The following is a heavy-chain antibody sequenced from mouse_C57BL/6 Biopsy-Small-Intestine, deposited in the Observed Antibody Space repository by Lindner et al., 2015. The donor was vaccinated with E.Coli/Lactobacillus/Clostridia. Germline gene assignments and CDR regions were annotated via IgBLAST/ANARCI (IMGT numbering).Heavy chain of an antibody. D-gene: IGHD2-5*01. J-gene: IGHJ2*01. CDR2: IDPENGNT. V-gene: IGHV14-4*01. CDR1: GFNIKDDY. CDR3: TTGSNYYSDY. Sequence: VQLQESGAELVRPGASVKLSCTASGFNIKDDYMHWVKQRPEQGLEWIGWIDPENGNTEYASKFQGKATITADTSSNTAYLQLSSLTSEDTAVYYCTTGSNYYSDYWGQGTTLTVSS.